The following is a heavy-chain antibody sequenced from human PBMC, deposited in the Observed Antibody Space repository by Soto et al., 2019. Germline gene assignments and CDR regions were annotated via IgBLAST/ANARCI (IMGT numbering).Heavy chain of an antibody. V-gene: IGHV3-15*01. CDR3: STDWYDF. CDR1: GFSFTNAW. D-gene: IGHD3-3*01. Sequence: EVQLVESGGGLVKPGGSLGLSCAAAGFSFTNAWMSWVRQAPGKGLEWVGRIKSKADGGATDYAAPVRGRFTISRNDSEKTLYLQMNSLKREDTGVYYCSTDWYDFWSQGTLVTVSS. CDR2: IKSKADGGAT. J-gene: IGHJ4*02.